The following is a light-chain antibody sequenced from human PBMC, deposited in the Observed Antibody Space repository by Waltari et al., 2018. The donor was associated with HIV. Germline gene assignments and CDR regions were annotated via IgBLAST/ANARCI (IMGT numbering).Light chain of an antibody. Sequence: SYELTQPPSVSVSPGQTASLTCSADYLTKKYVSWYQQRPGQSPVLVIYQDARRPSGIPERFSGSSSGNTATLTISGTQSMDEADYYCQAWDSNSAVFGGGTKLTVL. CDR1: YLTKKY. J-gene: IGLJ2*01. CDR3: QAWDSNSAV. V-gene: IGLV3-1*01. CDR2: QDA.